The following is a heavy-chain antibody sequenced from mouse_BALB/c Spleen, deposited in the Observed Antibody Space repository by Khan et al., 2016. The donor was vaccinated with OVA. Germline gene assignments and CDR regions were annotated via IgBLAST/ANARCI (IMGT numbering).Heavy chain of an antibody. D-gene: IGHD1-1*01. CDR3: ARGNYYGYYFDD. V-gene: IGHV3-2*02. CDR1: GYSITSGYA. J-gene: IGHJ2*01. Sequence: EVQLVESGPGLVKPSQSLSLTCTVTGYSITSGYAWNWIRQFPGNKLEWMGYISYSGGTSYNPSLTSRISITRDTSKNQFFLQLNSVTTEDTATYYCARGNYYGYYFDDWGQGTPLTVSS. CDR2: ISYSGGT.